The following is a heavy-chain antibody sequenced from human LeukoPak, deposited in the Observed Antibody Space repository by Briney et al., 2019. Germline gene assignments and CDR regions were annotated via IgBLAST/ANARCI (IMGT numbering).Heavy chain of an antibody. D-gene: IGHD1-26*01. J-gene: IGHJ4*02. Sequence: SETLSLTCTVSGNSISSSSYYWVWIRQPPGKGLEWIGEINHSGSTNYNPSLKSRVTISVDTSKNQFSPKLSSVTAADTAVYYCARSGSWEDYWGQGTLVTVSS. CDR1: GNSISSSSYY. CDR3: ARSGSWEDY. CDR2: INHSGST. V-gene: IGHV4-39*07.